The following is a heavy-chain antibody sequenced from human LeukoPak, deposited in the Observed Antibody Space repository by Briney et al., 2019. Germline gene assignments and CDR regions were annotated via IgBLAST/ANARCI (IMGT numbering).Heavy chain of an antibody. Sequence: PGGSLRLSCAASGFTFSSSAMSWVRQAPGKGLEWVSSISGSGGSTYYADSVKGRFTISRDNAKNSLYLQMNSLRAEDMAVYYCARSHTAMVFVAFDIWGQGTMVTVSS. CDR1: GFTFSSSA. CDR3: ARSHTAMVFVAFDI. CDR2: ISGSGGST. V-gene: IGHV3-23*01. D-gene: IGHD5-18*01. J-gene: IGHJ3*02.